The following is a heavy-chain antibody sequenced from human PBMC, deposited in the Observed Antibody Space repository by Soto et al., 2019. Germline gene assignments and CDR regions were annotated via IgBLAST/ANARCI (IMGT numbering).Heavy chain of an antibody. D-gene: IGHD3-3*01. J-gene: IGHJ4*02. CDR3: AKEFWGSITIFGVVIPTVSFDY. CDR1: GFTFSSYA. Sequence: GGSLRLSCAASGFTFSSYAMSWVRQAPGKGLEWVSAISGSGGSTYYADSVKGRFTISRDNSKNTLYLQMNSLRAEDTAVYYCAKEFWGSITIFGVVIPTVSFDYWGQGTLVTVSS. V-gene: IGHV3-23*01. CDR2: ISGSGGST.